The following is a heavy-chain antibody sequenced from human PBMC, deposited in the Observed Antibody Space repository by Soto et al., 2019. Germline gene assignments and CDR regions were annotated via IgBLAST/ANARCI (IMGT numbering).Heavy chain of an antibody. CDR3: TTEHATIRYDFWSGYYQRFDS. D-gene: IGHD3-3*01. CDR2: IKSKTDGGTT. J-gene: IGHJ5*01. V-gene: IGHV3-15*07. Sequence: GGSLRLSCAASGFTFSNAWMNWVRQAPGKGLEWVGRIKSKTDGGTTDYAAPAKGRFSISSNDSKNTLYLQMNSLKTEDTAVYYCTTEHATIRYDFWSGYYQRFDSWGQGTLVTVSS. CDR1: GFTFSNAW.